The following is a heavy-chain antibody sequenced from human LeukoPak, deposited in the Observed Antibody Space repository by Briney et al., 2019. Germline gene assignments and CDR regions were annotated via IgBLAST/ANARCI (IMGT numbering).Heavy chain of an antibody. D-gene: IGHD5-24*01. J-gene: IGHJ4*02. CDR2: IYYSGST. Sequence: SETLSLTCTVSGGSISSSSYYWGWIRQPPGKGLEWIGSIYYSGSTYYNPSLKSRVIISVDTSKNQFSLKLSSVTAADTAVYYCARHRDGYNRPLDYWGQGTLVTVSS. V-gene: IGHV4-39*01. CDR1: GGSISSSSYY. CDR3: ARHRDGYNRPLDY.